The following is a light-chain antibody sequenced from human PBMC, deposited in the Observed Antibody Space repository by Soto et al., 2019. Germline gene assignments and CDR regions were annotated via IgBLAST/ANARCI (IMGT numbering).Light chain of an antibody. CDR1: QSIFNNY. V-gene: IGKV3-20*01. J-gene: IGKJ2*01. CDR2: GAS. CDR3: QQYGGSQFN. Sequence: EIVLTQSPGTLSLSPRERATLSCRASQSIFNNYLAWYQQKPGQAPRLLVYGASFRATGIPDRFSGSGSGTDFTIKISRLESEDFDVYYCQQYGGSQFNFGQGTRMEIK.